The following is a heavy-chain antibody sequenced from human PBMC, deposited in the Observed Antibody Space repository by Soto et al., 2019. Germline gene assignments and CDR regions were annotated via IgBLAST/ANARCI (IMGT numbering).Heavy chain of an antibody. CDR3: AKKGLGSLATYCTTGDCHYAFDV. Sequence: EVQLLESGGGLVRPGGSLRLSCAASGFTFYNYAMNWVRQAPGKGLEWVSTISGGGDGTYYADSVKGRFTISRDNSRNTVYLQMNSLRAXXTAXYYCAKKGLGSLATYCTTGDCHYAFDVWGQGTLVTVSS. CDR1: GFTFYNYA. V-gene: IGHV3-23*01. D-gene: IGHD2-8*01. J-gene: IGHJ3*01. CDR2: ISGGGDGT.